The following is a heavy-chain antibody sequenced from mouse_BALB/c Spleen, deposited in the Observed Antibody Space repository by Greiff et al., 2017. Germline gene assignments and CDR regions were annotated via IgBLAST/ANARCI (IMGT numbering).Heavy chain of an antibody. CDR2: IYPGGGYT. Sequence: QVQLQQSGAELVRPGTSVKISCKASGYTFTNYWLGWVKQRPGHGLEWIGDIYPGGGYTNYNEKFKGKATLTADTSSSTAYMQLSSLTSEDSAVYFCARKREVRRGAWFAYWGQGTLVTVSA. V-gene: IGHV1-63*02. CDR3: ARKREVRRGAWFAY. D-gene: IGHD2-14*01. J-gene: IGHJ3*01. CDR1: GYTFTNYW.